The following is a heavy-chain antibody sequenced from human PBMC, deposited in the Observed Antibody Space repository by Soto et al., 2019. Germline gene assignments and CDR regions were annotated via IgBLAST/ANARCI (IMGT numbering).Heavy chain of an antibody. CDR1: GGSINNAGYY. D-gene: IGHD6-19*01. CDR3: ARADWSGWIDY. Sequence: QVQLQESGPGLVKPSQTLSLTCTVSGGSINNAGYYWTWIRQHPRKGLEWIGYIYYSGNTFYNPSLKSRVSISVDTSKNRFSLNLTSVTAADTAVFYCARADWSGWIDYWGHGTLVTVSS. CDR2: IYYSGNT. J-gene: IGHJ4*01. V-gene: IGHV4-31*03.